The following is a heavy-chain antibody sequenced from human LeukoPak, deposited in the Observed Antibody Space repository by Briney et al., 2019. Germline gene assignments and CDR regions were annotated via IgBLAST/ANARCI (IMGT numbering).Heavy chain of an antibody. V-gene: IGHV3-23*01. Sequence: PGGSLRLSCAASGFTFSSYAMSWVRQAPGKGLEWVSAISGSGGSTYYADSVKGRFTIFRDNSKNTLYLQMNSLRAEDTAVYYCANPPEEVGPYGTFDYWGQGTLVTVSS. CDR1: GFTFSSYA. J-gene: IGHJ4*02. D-gene: IGHD1-1*01. CDR3: ANPPEEVGPYGTFDY. CDR2: ISGSGGST.